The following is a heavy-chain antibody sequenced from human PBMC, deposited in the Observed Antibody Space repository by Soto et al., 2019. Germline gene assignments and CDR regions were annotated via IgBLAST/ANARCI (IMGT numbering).Heavy chain of an antibody. J-gene: IGHJ6*02. CDR3: ARVSLEVSYYYYYGMDV. D-gene: IGHD3-3*01. V-gene: IGHV4-59*01. CDR1: GGSISSYY. Sequence: SETLSLTCTVSGGSISSYYWSWIRQPPGKGLEWIGYIYYSGSTNYNPSLKSRVTISVDTSRNQFSLKLSSVTAADTAVYYCARVSLEVSYYYYYGMDVWGQGTTVTVSS. CDR2: IYYSGST.